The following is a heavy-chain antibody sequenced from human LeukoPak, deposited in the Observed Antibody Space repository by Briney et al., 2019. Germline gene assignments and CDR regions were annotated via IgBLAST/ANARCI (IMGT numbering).Heavy chain of an antibody. CDR3: AREGGISNYDFHH. J-gene: IGHJ4*02. D-gene: IGHD4-11*01. Sequence: PGESLKISCKGSGFSFPSYWIAWVRQMPGKGLEYMGIIYPGDSDIRYSPSFQGQVTMSADKSLTTVSLQWSSLKASDSAMYYCAREGGISNYDFHHRVQGTLVTVSS. V-gene: IGHV5-51*01. CDR2: IYPGDSDI. CDR1: GFSFPSYW.